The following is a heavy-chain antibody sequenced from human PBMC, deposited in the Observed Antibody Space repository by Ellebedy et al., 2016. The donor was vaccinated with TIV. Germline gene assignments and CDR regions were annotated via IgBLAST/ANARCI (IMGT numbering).Heavy chain of an antibody. CDR3: ARVLYDYIWGSYREFDY. CDR2: VIPVFGTV. Sequence: ASVKVSCXASGGTFSNYAISWVRQAPGQGLEWMGRVIPVFGTVNYTQKYQARVTISADESTSTVYMELSSLRSEDTAVYYCARVLYDYIWGSYREFDYWGQGTLVTVSS. V-gene: IGHV1-69*13. J-gene: IGHJ4*02. CDR1: GGTFSNYA. D-gene: IGHD3-16*02.